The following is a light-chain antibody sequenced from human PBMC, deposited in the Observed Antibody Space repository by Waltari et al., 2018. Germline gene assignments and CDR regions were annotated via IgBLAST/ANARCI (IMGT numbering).Light chain of an antibody. Sequence: QSVLTQPPSVSGAPGQRVTISCTGSNSNIGPGFGVPWSPQLPGTAPKLLPYGNTDRPSGVPDRFSGSKSGTSAFLAITGLQAEDEADYYCQSYDDSLSGSLFGTGTKVTVL. CDR2: GNT. CDR3: QSYDDSLSGSL. J-gene: IGLJ1*01. V-gene: IGLV1-40*01. CDR1: NSNIGPGFG.